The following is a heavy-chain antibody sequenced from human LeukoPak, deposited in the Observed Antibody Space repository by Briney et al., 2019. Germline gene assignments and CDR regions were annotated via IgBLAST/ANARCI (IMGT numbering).Heavy chain of an antibody. CDR3: ANGWSPDY. J-gene: IGHJ4*02. D-gene: IGHD2-15*01. Sequence: GGSLRLSCAASGFTFSSYAMSWVRQAPGKGLEWVPGISGSGGSTYYADSVKGRFTIFRDNSKNTLYLQMNSLRAEDTAVYHCANGWSPDYWGRGTLVTVSS. CDR1: GFTFSSYA. V-gene: IGHV3-23*01. CDR2: ISGSGGST.